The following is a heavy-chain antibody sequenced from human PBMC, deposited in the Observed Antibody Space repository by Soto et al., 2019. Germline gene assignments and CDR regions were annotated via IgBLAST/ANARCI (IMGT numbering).Heavy chain of an antibody. V-gene: IGHV1-24*01. J-gene: IGHJ4*02. CDR3: ATDTRTYSNYAYYFDY. CDR2: FDPEDGET. D-gene: IGHD4-4*01. CDR1: GYTLTELS. Sequence: ASVKVSCKVSGYTLTELSMHWVRQAPGKGLEWMGGFDPEDGETIYAQKFQGRVTMTEDTSTGTAYMELSSLRSEDTAVYYCATDTRTYSNYAYYFDYWGQGTLVTVSS.